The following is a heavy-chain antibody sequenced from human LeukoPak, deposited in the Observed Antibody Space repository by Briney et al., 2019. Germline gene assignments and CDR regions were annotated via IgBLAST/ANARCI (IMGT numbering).Heavy chain of an antibody. J-gene: IGHJ4*02. D-gene: IGHD3-22*01. CDR1: GYTFTGYY. CDR3: ATYYYDRSSSAHHLDY. V-gene: IGHV1-2*02. CDR2: INPNSGGT. Sequence: ASVKVSCKASGYTFTGYYMHWVRQAPGQGLEWMGWINPNSGGTNYAQNFQGRVTMTRDTSISTAYMELSRLRSDDTAVYYCATYYYDRSSSAHHLDYWGQGTLVTVSS.